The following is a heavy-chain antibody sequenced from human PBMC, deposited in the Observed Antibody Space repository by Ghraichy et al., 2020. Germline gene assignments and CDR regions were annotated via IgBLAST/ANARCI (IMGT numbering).Heavy chain of an antibody. CDR3: AKQRKDCSSGNCYSDCFDS. V-gene: IGHV3-30*02. J-gene: IGHJ5*01. Sequence: SCAASGFIFSSYGMHWVRQAPGKGLEWVAFIRYDESNKHYADSVKGRFTISRDNSKNTLFLQMNSLRPEDTAVYYCAKQRKDCSSGNCYSDCFDSWGQGTLVTVSS. CDR1: GFIFSSYG. D-gene: IGHD2-15*01. CDR2: IRYDESNK.